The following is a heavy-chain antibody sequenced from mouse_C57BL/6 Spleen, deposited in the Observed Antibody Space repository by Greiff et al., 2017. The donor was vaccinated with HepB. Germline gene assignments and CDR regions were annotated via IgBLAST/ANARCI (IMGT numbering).Heavy chain of an antibody. CDR1: GYTFTSYG. J-gene: IGHJ4*01. V-gene: IGHV1-81*01. Sequence: QVHVKQPGAELARPGASVKLSCKASGYTFTSYGISWVKQRTGQGLEWIGEIYPRSGNTYYNEKFKGKATLTADKSSSTAYMELLSLTSEDSAFYFCARAQICDDYDEEGYYAVGDWGKGASVSVSS. CDR2: IYPRSGNT. D-gene: IGHD2-4*01. CDR3: ARAQICDDYDEEGYYAVGD.